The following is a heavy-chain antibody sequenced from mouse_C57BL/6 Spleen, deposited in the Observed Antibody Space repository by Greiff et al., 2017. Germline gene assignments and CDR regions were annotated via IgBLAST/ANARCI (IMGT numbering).Heavy chain of an antibody. Sequence: VQLQQSGPELVKPGASVKIPCKASGYTFTDYNMDWVKQSHGKSLEWIGDINPNNGGTIYNQKFKGKATLTVDKSSSTAYMELRSQTSEDTAVYYCARRVITTVVATRDYAMDYWGQGTSVTVSS. CDR2: INPNNGGT. CDR1: GYTFTDYN. V-gene: IGHV1-18*01. D-gene: IGHD1-1*01. J-gene: IGHJ4*01. CDR3: ARRVITTVVATRDYAMDY.